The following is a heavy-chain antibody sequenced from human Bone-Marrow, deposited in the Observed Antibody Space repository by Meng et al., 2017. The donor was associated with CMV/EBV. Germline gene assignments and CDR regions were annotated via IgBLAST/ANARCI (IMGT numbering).Heavy chain of an antibody. CDR2: IYSGGST. CDR3: ARDDAEGGMDV. V-gene: IGHV3-66*02. D-gene: IGHD3-16*01. J-gene: IGHJ6*02. CDR1: GFTVSSNY. Sequence: GESLKISCAASGFTVSSNYMSWVRQAPGKGLEWVSVIYSGGSTYYADSVKGRFTISRDNSKNTLYPQMNSLRAEDTAVYYCARDDAEGGMDVWGLGTTVTVSS.